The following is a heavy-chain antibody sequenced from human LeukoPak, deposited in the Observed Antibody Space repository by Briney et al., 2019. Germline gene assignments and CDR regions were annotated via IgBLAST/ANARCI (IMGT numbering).Heavy chain of an antibody. Sequence: GASVKVSCKASGYTFTSYDINWVRQATGQGLEWMGWMNPNSGNTGYAQKFQGRVTMTSNTSISTAYMELSSLRSEDTAVYYCARSYYDFWSGYYDKKRTMDVWGKGTTVTVSS. V-gene: IGHV1-8*01. CDR1: GYTFTSYD. CDR3: ARSYYDFWSGYYDKKRTMDV. D-gene: IGHD3-3*01. CDR2: MNPNSGNT. J-gene: IGHJ6*03.